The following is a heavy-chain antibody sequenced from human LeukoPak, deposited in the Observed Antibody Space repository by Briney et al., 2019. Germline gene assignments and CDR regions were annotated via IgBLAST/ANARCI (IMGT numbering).Heavy chain of an antibody. D-gene: IGHD3-10*01. J-gene: IGHJ4*02. CDR2: ISGSGGST. V-gene: IGHV3-23*01. CDR3: AKPLDLSGSYYPFDY. CDR1: GFTFSSYA. Sequence: GGSLRLSCAASGFTFSSYAMSWVRQAPGKGLEWVSAISGSGGSTYYADSVKGRFTISRDNSKSTLYLQMNSLRAEDTAVYYCAKPLDLSGSYYPFDYWGQGTLVTVSS.